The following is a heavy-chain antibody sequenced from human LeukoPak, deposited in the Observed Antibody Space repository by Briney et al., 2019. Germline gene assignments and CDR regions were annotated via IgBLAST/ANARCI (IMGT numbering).Heavy chain of an antibody. Sequence: GGSLRLSCAASGFTFSNYAMTWVRQAPGEGLEWVSILSDSGVYTYYADSVKGRFTISRDNSNNMLYLQMNSLRAEDTAVYYCARAGGSGYYRESDAFDIWGQGTMVTVSS. CDR1: GFTFSNYA. V-gene: IGHV3-23*01. J-gene: IGHJ3*02. CDR3: ARAGGSGYYRESDAFDI. CDR2: LSDSGVYT. D-gene: IGHD3-22*01.